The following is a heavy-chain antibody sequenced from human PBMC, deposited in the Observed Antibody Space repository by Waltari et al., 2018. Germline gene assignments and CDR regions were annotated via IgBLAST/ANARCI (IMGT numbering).Heavy chain of an antibody. CDR2: INQDGSEE. CDR3: ARTGARWLQFAAFDI. CDR1: GFTFSTYW. J-gene: IGHJ3*02. D-gene: IGHD5-12*01. Sequence: EVLLVESGGGLVQTGGSLRLSCAAAGFTFSTYWLHWVRQAPGKGLEWVANINQDGSEEYYVDSVKGRFTISRDNAKNSLYLEMKTLRAEDTAIYYCARTGARWLQFAAFDIWGQGTMVTVSS. V-gene: IGHV3-7*01.